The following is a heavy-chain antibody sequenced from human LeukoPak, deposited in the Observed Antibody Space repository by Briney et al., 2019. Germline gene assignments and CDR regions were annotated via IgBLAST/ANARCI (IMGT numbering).Heavy chain of an antibody. CDR1: GFTFSSYA. J-gene: IGHJ4*02. Sequence: GGSLRLSCAASGFTFSSYAMSWVRQAPGKGLEWVSAISGSGGSTYYADSVKGRFTISRDNSKNTLYLQMNSLRAEDTAVYYCARRYSGSYLFDSWGQGTLVTVSS. CDR2: ISGSGGST. V-gene: IGHV3-23*01. D-gene: IGHD1-26*01. CDR3: ARRYSGSYLFDS.